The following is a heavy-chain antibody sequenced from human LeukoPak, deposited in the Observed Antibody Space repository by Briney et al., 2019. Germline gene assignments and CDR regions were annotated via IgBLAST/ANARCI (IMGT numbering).Heavy chain of an antibody. Sequence: AGGSLRLSCTASGFTFGDYAMSWVRQAPGKGLEWVSAISGSGGGTYYADSVKGRFTISRDNSKNTPYLQMNSLKTEDTAVYYCTTTQAGRIAGFYKTKPYYFGYWGQGTLVTVSS. CDR1: GFTFGDYA. V-gene: IGHV3-23*01. D-gene: IGHD6-13*01. CDR3: TTTQAGRIAGFYKTKPYYFGY. J-gene: IGHJ4*02. CDR2: ISGSGGGT.